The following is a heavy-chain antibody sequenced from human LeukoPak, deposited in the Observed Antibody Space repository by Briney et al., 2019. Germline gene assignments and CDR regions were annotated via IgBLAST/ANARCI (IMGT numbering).Heavy chain of an antibody. CDR2: IYYSGST. D-gene: IGHD6-6*01. Sequence: PSETLSLTCTVPGGSISSGGYYWSWIRQHPGKGLEWIGYIYYSGSTYYNPSLKSRVTISVDTSKNQFSLKLSSVTAADTAVYYCATDSSSSAFDIWGQGTMITLSS. V-gene: IGHV4-31*02. CDR3: ATDSSSSAFDI. J-gene: IGHJ3*02. CDR1: GGSISSGGYY.